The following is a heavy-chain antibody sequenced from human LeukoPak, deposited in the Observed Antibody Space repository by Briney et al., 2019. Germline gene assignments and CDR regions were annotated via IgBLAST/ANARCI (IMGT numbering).Heavy chain of an antibody. D-gene: IGHD6-13*01. V-gene: IGHV1-46*01. J-gene: IGHJ4*02. CDR2: INPSGGST. CDR3: ASSDAIAAAGRYFDY. CDR1: GYTFTGYY. Sequence: ASVKVSCKASGYTFTGYYMHWVRQAPGQGLEWMGIINPSGGSTSYAQKFQGRVTMTRDTSTSTVYMELSSLRSEDTAVYYCASSDAIAAAGRYFDYWGQGTLVTVSS.